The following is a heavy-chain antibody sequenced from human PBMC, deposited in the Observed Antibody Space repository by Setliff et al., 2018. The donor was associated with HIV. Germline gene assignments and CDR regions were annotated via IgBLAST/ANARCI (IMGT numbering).Heavy chain of an antibody. CDR3: ATLPITAAAHFDH. CDR2: VYFSGST. Sequence: SETLSLTCTVSGGSITTYYWSWVRQPPGKGLEWIGYVYFSGSTNYNPALKSRVTISIDTSKNQFSLKLSSVTAADTAVYYCATLPITAAAHFDHRGQGTLVTVSS. J-gene: IGHJ4*02. D-gene: IGHD6-25*01. V-gene: IGHV4-59*01. CDR1: GGSITTYY.